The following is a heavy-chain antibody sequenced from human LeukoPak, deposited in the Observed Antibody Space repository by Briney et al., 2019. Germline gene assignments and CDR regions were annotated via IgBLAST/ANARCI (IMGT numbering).Heavy chain of an antibody. CDR3: ARGAAAGIHFDY. Sequence: GGSLRLSCAASGFTFSSYSMNWVRQAPGKGLEWVSSISSSSSYIYYADSVKGRFTISRDNAKNSLYPQMNSLRAEDTAVYYCARGAAAGIHFDYWGQGTLVTVSS. J-gene: IGHJ4*02. CDR1: GFTFSSYS. D-gene: IGHD6-13*01. CDR2: ISSSSSYI. V-gene: IGHV3-21*01.